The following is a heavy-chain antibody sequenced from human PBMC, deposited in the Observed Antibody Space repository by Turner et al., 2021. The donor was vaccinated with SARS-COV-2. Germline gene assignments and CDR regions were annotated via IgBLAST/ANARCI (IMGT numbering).Heavy chain of an antibody. CDR1: GFTFDDYA. CDR3: AKSGGMYCSGGNCYSSYFDY. J-gene: IGHJ4*02. V-gene: IGHV3-9*01. D-gene: IGHD2-15*01. CDR2: ISWNSGSI. Sequence: EVQLVESGGGLVQPGRSLRLSCAASGFTFDDYAMHWVRQAPGKGLEWVSGISWNSGSIGYADSVKGRFTISRDNAKNSLYLQMNSLRAEDTAVYYCAKSGGMYCSGGNCYSSYFDYWGQGTLVTVSS.